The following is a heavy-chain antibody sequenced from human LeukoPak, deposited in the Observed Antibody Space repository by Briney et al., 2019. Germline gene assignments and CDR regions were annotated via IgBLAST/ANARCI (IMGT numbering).Heavy chain of an antibody. D-gene: IGHD6-13*01. J-gene: IGHJ4*02. CDR1: GYTFTNYD. CDR3: ARRLAAGGTTLHY. Sequence: RASVKVSCKASGYTFTNYDINWVRQATGQGLEWLGWMNPNSGNTAYAQNFQGRVTMTRNTSISTAYMELSGLRSEDTAVYYCARRLAAGGTTLHYWGQGTLVTLSS. CDR2: MNPNSGNT. V-gene: IGHV1-8*01.